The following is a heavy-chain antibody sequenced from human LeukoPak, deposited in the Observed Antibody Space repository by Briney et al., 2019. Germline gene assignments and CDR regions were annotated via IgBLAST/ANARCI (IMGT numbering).Heavy chain of an antibody. CDR3: SRGPIQLWLNNGMDV. D-gene: IGHD5-18*01. J-gene: IGHJ6*01. Sequence: GGSLRLSCTTSGFTFSDHAMSWGRQAPGKGLEWVGGIRSKTYRGTTEYAASVKDRFTISRDDSRSIAYLQMNSLKIEDTAVYFCSRGPIQLWLNNGMDVWGQGTTVTVSS. V-gene: IGHV3-49*04. CDR2: IRSKTYRGTT. CDR1: GFTFSDHA.